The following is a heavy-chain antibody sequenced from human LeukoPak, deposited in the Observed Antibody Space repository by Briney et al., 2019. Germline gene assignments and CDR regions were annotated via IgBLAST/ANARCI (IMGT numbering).Heavy chain of an antibody. Sequence: SSETLSLTCTVSGGSISSYYWTWLRQPPGKGLEWIGYIYYSGSTNYNPSLKSRVTISVDTSKNQFSLKLTSVTAADTAVYYCARGVNSGYFDYCGQGTLVTVSS. CDR2: IYYSGST. V-gene: IGHV4-59*01. CDR3: ARGVNSGYFDY. D-gene: IGHD1-26*01. J-gene: IGHJ4*02. CDR1: GGSISSYY.